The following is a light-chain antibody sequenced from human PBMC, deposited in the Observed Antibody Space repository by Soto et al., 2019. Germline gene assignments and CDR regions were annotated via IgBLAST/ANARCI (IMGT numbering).Light chain of an antibody. Sequence: DIQMTQSPSTLSASVGDTVIITCRASQNINSWLAWYQQKAGTAPKLLIYEASKLENGVSSRFSGSGSGTEFTLTIRSLQPDDFATYYCQQYNSYSLYTFGQGTKL. V-gene: IGKV1-5*03. CDR1: QNINSW. CDR3: QQYNSYSLYT. CDR2: EAS. J-gene: IGKJ2*01.